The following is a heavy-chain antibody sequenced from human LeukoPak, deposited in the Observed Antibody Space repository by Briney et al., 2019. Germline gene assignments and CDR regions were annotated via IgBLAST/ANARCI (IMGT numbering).Heavy chain of an antibody. Sequence: GGSLTLSCAASGFTVSSNYMSWVRQAPGKGLEWVSVIYSGGSTYYADSVKGRFTISRDNSKNTLYLQMNSLRAEDTAVYYCAREGAILTGYYLDWGQGTLVTVSS. CDR3: AREGAILTGYYLD. CDR1: GFTVSSNY. D-gene: IGHD3-9*01. J-gene: IGHJ4*02. V-gene: IGHV3-53*01. CDR2: IYSGGST.